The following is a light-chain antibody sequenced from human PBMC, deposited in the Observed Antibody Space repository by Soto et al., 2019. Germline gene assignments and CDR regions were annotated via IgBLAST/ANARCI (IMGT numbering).Light chain of an antibody. J-gene: IGLJ1*01. CDR3: CSYAGSSKV. Sequence: QSVLTQPPSASGSPGQSVAISCTGTSSDVGGYNYVSWYQQHPGKAPKLMIYEVNKRPSGVPDRFSGSKSGNTASLTVSGLQAEDEADYYCCSYAGSSKVFGTGTKGTVL. V-gene: IGLV2-8*01. CDR2: EVN. CDR1: SSDVGGYNY.